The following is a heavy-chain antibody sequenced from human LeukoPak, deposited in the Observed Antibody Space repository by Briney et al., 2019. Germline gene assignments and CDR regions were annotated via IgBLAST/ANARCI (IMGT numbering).Heavy chain of an antibody. J-gene: IGHJ5*02. D-gene: IGHD6-13*01. Sequence: SETLSLTCAVYGGSFSGYYWSWIRQPPGKGLERIGEINHSGSTNYNPSLKSRVTISVDTSKNQFSLKLSSVTAADTAVYYCARVPYSTCLGLCVYSSSPQPNWFDPWGQGTLVTVSS. V-gene: IGHV4-34*01. CDR1: GGSFSGYY. CDR2: INHSGST. CDR3: ARVPYSTCLGLCVYSSSPQPNWFDP.